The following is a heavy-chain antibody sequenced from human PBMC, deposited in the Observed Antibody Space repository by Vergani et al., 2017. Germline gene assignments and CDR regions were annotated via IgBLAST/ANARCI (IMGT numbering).Heavy chain of an antibody. CDR2: IYYSGST. CDR1: GGSISSYY. Sequence: QVQLQESGPGLVKPSETLSLTCTVSGGSISSYYWSWIRQHPGKGLEWSGYIYYSGSTHDNPSLKSRVTISVDTSKNQFSLKLSSVTAADTAVYYCARAVADYDVRSRRSFNWFDPWGQGTLVTVSS. CDR3: ARAVADYDVRSRRSFNWFDP. J-gene: IGHJ5*02. D-gene: IGHD3-3*01. V-gene: IGHV4-59*01.